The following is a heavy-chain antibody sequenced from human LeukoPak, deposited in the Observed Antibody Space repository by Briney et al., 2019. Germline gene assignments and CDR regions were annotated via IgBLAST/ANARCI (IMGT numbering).Heavy chain of an antibody. CDR1: GFTFSSYS. J-gene: IGHJ5*02. V-gene: IGHV3-21*01. Sequence: KPGGSLRLSCAASGFTFSSYSMNWVRQAPGKGLEWVSSISSSSYIYYADSVKGRFTISRDNAKNSLYLQMNSLRAEDTAVYYCARDGLRDYGDYIVNWFDPWGQGTLVTVSS. CDR2: ISSSSYI. D-gene: IGHD4-17*01. CDR3: ARDGLRDYGDYIVNWFDP.